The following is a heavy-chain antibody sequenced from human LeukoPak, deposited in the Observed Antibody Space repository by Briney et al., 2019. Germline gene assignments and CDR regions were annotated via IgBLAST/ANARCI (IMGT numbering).Heavy chain of an antibody. CDR2: IYHSGST. V-gene: IGHV4-38-2*02. J-gene: IGHJ4*02. CDR1: GYSISSGYY. D-gene: IGHD3-10*01. Sequence: KPSETLSLTCTVSGYSISSGYYWGCIRQPPGQGLVWNGSIYHSGSTYYNPSLKNRVTIYVDTSKNQFSLKLSSVTAADTAVYYCARGRRAGSNQEGLPDYWGQGTLVTVSS. CDR3: ARGRRAGSNQEGLPDY.